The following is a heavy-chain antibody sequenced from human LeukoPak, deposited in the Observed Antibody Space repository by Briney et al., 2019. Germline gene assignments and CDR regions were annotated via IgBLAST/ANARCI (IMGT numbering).Heavy chain of an antibody. V-gene: IGHV4-59*01. D-gene: IGHD6-13*01. J-gene: IGHJ4*02. CDR1: GGSISSYY. Sequence: SETLSLTCTVSGGSISSYYWSWIRQPPGKGLEWIGYIYYSGSTNYNPSLKSRVTISVDTSKNQFSLKLSSVTAADTAVYYCAKQQLSQLYYFDYWGQGTLVTVSS. CDR2: IYYSGST. CDR3: AKQQLSQLYYFDY.